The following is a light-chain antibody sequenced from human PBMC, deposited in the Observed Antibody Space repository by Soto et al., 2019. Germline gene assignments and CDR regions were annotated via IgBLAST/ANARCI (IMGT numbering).Light chain of an antibody. Sequence: EVVLTQSPATLSLSPGEGATLSCRASQSISTYLAWYQQRPGQAPRLLIYDASNRATGIPARFTDSGSGTVFTLAISGLEPADFAVYYCQQRYYWPLAFGGGTKVAIK. V-gene: IGKV3-11*01. J-gene: IGKJ4*01. CDR1: QSISTY. CDR3: QQRYYWPLA. CDR2: DAS.